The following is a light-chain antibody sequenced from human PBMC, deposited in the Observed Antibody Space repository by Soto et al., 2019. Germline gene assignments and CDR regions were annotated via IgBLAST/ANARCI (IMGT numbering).Light chain of an antibody. CDR1: QTVSRSA. Sequence: EIVLTQSPGTLSLSPGERATLSCRASQTVSRSALAWYQQKPGQAPRLLIYGASNRATGIPDRFSGSGSGTDFTLTISRLEPEDFEVYYCQQYGNSPFTFGGGTKGEIK. CDR2: GAS. V-gene: IGKV3-20*01. CDR3: QQYGNSPFT. J-gene: IGKJ4*01.